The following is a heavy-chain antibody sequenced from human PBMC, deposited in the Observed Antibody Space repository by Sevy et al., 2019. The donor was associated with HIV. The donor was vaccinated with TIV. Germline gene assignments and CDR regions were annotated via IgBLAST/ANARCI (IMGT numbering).Heavy chain of an antibody. CDR3: AKELPGYQYDSSGNLDT. J-gene: IGHJ5*02. V-gene: IGHV3-23*01. D-gene: IGHD6-19*01. Sequence: GGSLRLSCAASGFTFSTYAMSWVRQAPGKGLEWVSRISGSGISIYYAGSVKGRFTISRDNSKNTLILQMNSLRAEDTAIYYCAKELPGYQYDSSGNLDTWGQGRLVTVSS. CDR1: GFTFSTYA. CDR2: ISGSGISI.